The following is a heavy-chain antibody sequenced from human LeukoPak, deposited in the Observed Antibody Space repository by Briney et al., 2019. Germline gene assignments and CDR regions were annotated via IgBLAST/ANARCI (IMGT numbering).Heavy chain of an antibody. Sequence: GGSLRLSCAASGFTFSSYAMSWVRQAPGKGLEWVSAISGSGGSTYHADSVKGRFTISRDNSKNTLYLQMNSLRVEDTAVYYCARKYCGDDCYPYYFDYWGQGTLVTVSS. J-gene: IGHJ4*02. CDR2: ISGSGGST. V-gene: IGHV3-23*01. CDR1: GFTFSSYA. D-gene: IGHD2-21*02. CDR3: ARKYCGDDCYPYYFDY.